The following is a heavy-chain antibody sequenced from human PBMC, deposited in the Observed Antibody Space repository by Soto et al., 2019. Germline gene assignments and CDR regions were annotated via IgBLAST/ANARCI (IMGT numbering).Heavy chain of an antibody. Sequence: GGSLRLSCAASGFTFSSYGMHWVRQAPGKGLEWVAVISYDGSNKYYADSVKGRFTISRDNSKNTLYLQMNSLRAEDTAVYYCAKARRGEQQLVPPFYWGQGTLVTVSS. D-gene: IGHD6-13*01. CDR2: ISYDGSNK. CDR3: AKARRGEQQLVPPFY. V-gene: IGHV3-30*18. CDR1: GFTFSSYG. J-gene: IGHJ4*02.